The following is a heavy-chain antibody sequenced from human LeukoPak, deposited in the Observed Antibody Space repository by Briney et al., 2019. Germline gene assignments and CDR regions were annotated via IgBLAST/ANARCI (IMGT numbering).Heavy chain of an antibody. CDR1: GGSISSYY. CDR3: ARLWDSSSSLDY. Sequence: SETLSLTCTVSGGSISSYYWTWLRQPPGKGLGLEWIGYIYYSGGTNYNPSLKSRVTISIHTSKNQVSLKLSSVTAADTAVYYCARLWDSSSSLDYWGQGTLVTVSS. J-gene: IGHJ4*02. D-gene: IGHD6-6*01. V-gene: IGHV4-59*08. CDR2: IYYSGGT.